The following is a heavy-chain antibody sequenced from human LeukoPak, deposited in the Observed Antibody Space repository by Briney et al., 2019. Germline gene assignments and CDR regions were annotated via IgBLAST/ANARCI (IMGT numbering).Heavy chain of an antibody. CDR2: ISSSGSTI. CDR1: GFTFINYS. J-gene: IGHJ6*04. V-gene: IGHV3-48*04. CDR3: AELGITMIGGV. Sequence: AGGSLRLSCVASGFTFINYSMNWVRQAPGKGLEWVSYISSSGSTIYYADSVKGRFTISRDNAKNSLYLQMNSLRAEDTAVYYCAELGITMIGGVWGKGTTVTISS. D-gene: IGHD3-10*02.